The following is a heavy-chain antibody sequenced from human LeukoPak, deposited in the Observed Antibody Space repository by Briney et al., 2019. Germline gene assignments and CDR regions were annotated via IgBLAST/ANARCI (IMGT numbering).Heavy chain of an antibody. D-gene: IGHD4-17*01. CDR2: ISAYNGNT. Sequence: ASVKVSCKASGYTFTSYGISWVRQAPGQGLEWMGWISAYNGNTNYAQKLQSRVTMTTDTSTSTAYMELRSLRSDDTAVYYCARDLTTVTRALSDYWGQGTLVTVSS. CDR1: GYTFTSYG. V-gene: IGHV1-18*01. J-gene: IGHJ4*02. CDR3: ARDLTTVTRALSDY.